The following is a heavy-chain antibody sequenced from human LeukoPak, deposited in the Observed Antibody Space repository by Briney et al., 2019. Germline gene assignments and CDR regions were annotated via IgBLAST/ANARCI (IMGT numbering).Heavy chain of an antibody. D-gene: IGHD3-16*02. J-gene: IGHJ4*02. CDR3: TTGEYYVWGSYRYKGVDY. CDR2: IKSKTDGGTT. Sequence: GGSLRLSCAASGFTFSNAWMSWVRQAPGEGLEWVGRIKSKTDGGTTDYAAPVKGRFTISRDDSKNMLYLQMNSLKTEDTAVYYCTTGEYYVWGSYRYKGVDYWGQGTLVTVSS. V-gene: IGHV3-15*01. CDR1: GFTFSNAW.